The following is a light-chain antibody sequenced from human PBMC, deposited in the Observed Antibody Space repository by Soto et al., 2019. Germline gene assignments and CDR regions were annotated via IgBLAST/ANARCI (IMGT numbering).Light chain of an antibody. V-gene: IGKV1-39*01. CDR2: AAS. J-gene: IGKJ1*01. Sequence: DIQMTQSPSSLSASVGDRVTITCRASQSISSYLNWYQQKPGKAPKLLIYAASSLQSGVPSRFSGSESGTDFTLTISSLQPEDFATYYCQQSYSTPGGTFGQGTKVEIK. CDR3: QQSYSTPGGT. CDR1: QSISSY.